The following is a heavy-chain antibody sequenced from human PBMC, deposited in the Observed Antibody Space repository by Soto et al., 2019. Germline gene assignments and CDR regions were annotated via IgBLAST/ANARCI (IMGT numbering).Heavy chain of an antibody. CDR1: GDSISNYY. J-gene: IGHJ5*02. Sequence: SETLSLTCTVSGDSISNYYWSWIRQPPGKGLEWIGDIYYSGSTNYTPSLKSRVTISVDTSKNQFSLKLSSVTAADTAVYYCARDSGYNYGSFRWFDPWGQGTLVTVSS. CDR2: IYYSGST. V-gene: IGHV4-59*01. D-gene: IGHD5-18*01. CDR3: ARDSGYNYGSFRWFDP.